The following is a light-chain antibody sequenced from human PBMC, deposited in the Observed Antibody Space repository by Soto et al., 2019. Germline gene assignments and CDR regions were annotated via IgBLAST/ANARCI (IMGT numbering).Light chain of an antibody. CDR3: SSYPIRSTLV. CDR1: SGDVGGYKY. V-gene: IGLV2-14*01. CDR2: EVN. Sequence: QSALTQPASVSGSPGQSITISCTGSSGDVGGYKYVSWYQQYPGKAPKLLIYEVNNRPSGVSNRFSGSKSGNTAPLTISGLQADDEADYYCSSYPIRSTLVFGTGTKVTVL. J-gene: IGLJ1*01.